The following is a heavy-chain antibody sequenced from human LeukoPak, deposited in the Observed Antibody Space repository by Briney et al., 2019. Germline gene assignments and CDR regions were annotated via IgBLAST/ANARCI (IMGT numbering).Heavy chain of an antibody. V-gene: IGHV1-46*01. CDR1: GYTFTSYY. CDR2: INPSGGST. Sequence: ASVTVSCKASGYTFTSYYIHWVRQAPGQGLEWMGIINPSGGSTSYAQKFQGRVTMTRDTSTSTVYMELSSLRSEDTAVYYCARDLEGTALGSYYRASMDVWGKGTTVTVSS. J-gene: IGHJ6*04. D-gene: IGHD3-10*01. CDR3: ARDLEGTALGSYYRASMDV.